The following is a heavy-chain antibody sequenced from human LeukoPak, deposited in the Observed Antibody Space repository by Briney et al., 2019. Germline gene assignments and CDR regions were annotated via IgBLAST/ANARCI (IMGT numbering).Heavy chain of an antibody. CDR2: IIPIFGTA. CDR1: GGTFSSYA. V-gene: IGHV1-69*13. D-gene: IGHD3-22*01. CDR3: ARGDKGLRTYYDSSGYYAA. J-gene: IGHJ5*02. Sequence: SVKVSCKASGGTFSSYAISWVRQAPGQGLEWMGGIIPIFGTANYTQKFQGRVTITADESTSTAYMELSSLRSEDTAVYYCARGDKGLRTYYDSSGYYAAWGQGTLVTVSS.